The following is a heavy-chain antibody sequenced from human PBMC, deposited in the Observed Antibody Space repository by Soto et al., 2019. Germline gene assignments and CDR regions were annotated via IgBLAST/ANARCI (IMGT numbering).Heavy chain of an antibody. Sequence: ASVKVSCKTSGYIFTGYGISWVRQAPGQGLEWMGWISPYNGHTEFAQSLQGRIILTADTSTTTAFMELTNLRSDDTAVYYCAGGASGYHTGRGFAGTMDVWGRGTTVTVSS. V-gene: IGHV1-18*04. J-gene: IGHJ6*02. D-gene: IGHD3-3*01. CDR1: GYIFTGYG. CDR3: AGGASGYHTGRGFAGTMDV. CDR2: ISPYNGHT.